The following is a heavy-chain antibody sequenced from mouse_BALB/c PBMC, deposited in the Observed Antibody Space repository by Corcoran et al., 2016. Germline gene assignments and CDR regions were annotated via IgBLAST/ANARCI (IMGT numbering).Heavy chain of an antibody. CDR2: IYPGDGDT. Sequence: QVQLQQSGAELVRPGSSVKIYCKASGYAFSSYWLNRVKQRPGQGLEWIGQIYPGDGDTNYKGKFKGKSTLTADKSSHTAYMQLSSLTSEDSAVYFCARDELRSFAYWGQATLVTVSA. CDR1: GYAFSSYW. D-gene: IGHD1-1*01. V-gene: IGHV1-80*01. J-gene: IGHJ3*01. CDR3: ARDELRSFAY.